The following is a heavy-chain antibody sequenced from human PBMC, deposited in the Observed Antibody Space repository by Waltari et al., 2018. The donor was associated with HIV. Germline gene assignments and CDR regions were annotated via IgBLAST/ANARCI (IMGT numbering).Heavy chain of an antibody. CDR1: GFTFSQYA. V-gene: IGHV3-30*18. CDR3: AKVVMSYGDHMEGMDV. J-gene: IGHJ6*04. CDR2: ISFDGLKR. D-gene: IGHD4-17*01. Sequence: VQLVESGGGVVKPGRSLRLSCAASGFTFSQYAMHWVRRPPGKGLKWLALISFDGLKRYYLESWKRRFTISRDNSKNTLSLQMNSLRTEDTAVYYCAKVVMSYGDHMEGMDVWGKGTTVTVSS.